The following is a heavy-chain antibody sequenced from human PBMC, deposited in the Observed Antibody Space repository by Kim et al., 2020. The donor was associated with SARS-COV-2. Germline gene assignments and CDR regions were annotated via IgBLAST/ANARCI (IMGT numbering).Heavy chain of an antibody. CDR3: ARGFSGSYDY. Sequence: SKYYEDAVKSRFTIYRDNSKNALSLQMNSLRAEDTAVYYCARGFSGSYDYWGQGTLVTVSS. CDR2: SK. J-gene: IGHJ4*02. D-gene: IGHD1-26*01. V-gene: IGHV3-66*01.